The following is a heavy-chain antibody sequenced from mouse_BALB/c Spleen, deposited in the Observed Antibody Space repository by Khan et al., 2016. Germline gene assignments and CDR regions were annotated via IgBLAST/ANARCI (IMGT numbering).Heavy chain of an antibody. V-gene: IGHV5-6-4*01. CDR2: ISSGGTYT. CDR1: GFIFSSYT. CDR3: TNIYDGYYEFPY. J-gene: IGHJ3*01. D-gene: IGHD2-3*01. Sequence: EVGLVESGGDLVKPGGSLKLSCAASGFIFSSYTMSWVRQTPEKRLEWVATISSGGTYTYYPDRVKGRFTISRDNAKKTLHLQMSSLKSEDTAMYYCTNIYDGYYEFPYWGQGTLVTVSA.